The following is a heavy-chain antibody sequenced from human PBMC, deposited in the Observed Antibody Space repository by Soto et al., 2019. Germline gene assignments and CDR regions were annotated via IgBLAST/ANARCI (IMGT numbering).Heavy chain of an antibody. Sequence: GGSLRLSCAASGFTFSSYAMSWVRQAPGKGLEWVSAISGSGGSTYYADSVKGRFTISRDNSKNTLYLQMNSLRAEDTAVYYCAKDPLRAIFGVVIATLNYMDVWGKGTTVTVSS. D-gene: IGHD3-3*01. V-gene: IGHV3-23*01. CDR2: ISGSGGST. CDR1: GFTFSSYA. CDR3: AKDPLRAIFGVVIATLNYMDV. J-gene: IGHJ6*03.